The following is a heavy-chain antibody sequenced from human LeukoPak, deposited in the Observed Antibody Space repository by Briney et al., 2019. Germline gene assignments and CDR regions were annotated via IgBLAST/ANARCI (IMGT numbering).Heavy chain of an antibody. CDR3: ARGSSSWYWYYYYGMDV. CDR1: GFTFSSYS. D-gene: IGHD6-13*01. J-gene: IGHJ6*02. CDR2: IKQDGSEK. V-gene: IGHV3-7*04. Sequence: GGSLRLSCAASGFTFSSYSMNWVRQAPGKGLEWVANIKQDGSEKYYVDSVKGRFTISRDNAKNSLYLQMNSLRAEDTAVYYCARGSSSWYWYYYYGMDVWGQGTTVTVSS.